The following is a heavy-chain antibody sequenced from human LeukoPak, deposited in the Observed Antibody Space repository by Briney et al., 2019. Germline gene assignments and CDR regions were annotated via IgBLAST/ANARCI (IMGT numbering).Heavy chain of an antibody. D-gene: IGHD5-12*01. CDR1: GGSISSYY. Sequence: SETLSLTCTASGGSISSYYWSWIRQPPGKGLEWIGYIYYSGSTNYNPSLKSRVTISVDTSKNQFSLKLSSVTAADTAVYYCAREALGLKIFDYWGQGTLVTVSS. CDR3: AREALGLKIFDY. CDR2: IYYSGST. J-gene: IGHJ4*02. V-gene: IGHV4-59*01.